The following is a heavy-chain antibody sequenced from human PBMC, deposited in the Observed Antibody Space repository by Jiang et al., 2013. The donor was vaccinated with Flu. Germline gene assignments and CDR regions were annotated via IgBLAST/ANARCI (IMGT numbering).Heavy chain of an antibody. CDR2: IRSKAYGGTT. D-gene: IGHD4-11*01. V-gene: IGHV3-49*04. CDR1: GFTFGDYA. CDR3: TILMTTVTGVCDY. Sequence: QLLESGGGLVQPGRSLRLSCTASGFTFGDYAMSWVRQAPGKGLEWVGFIRSKAYGGTTEYAASVKGRFTISRDDSKSIAYLQMNSLKTEDTAVYYCTILMTTVTGVCDYWGQGTLVTVSS. J-gene: IGHJ4*02.